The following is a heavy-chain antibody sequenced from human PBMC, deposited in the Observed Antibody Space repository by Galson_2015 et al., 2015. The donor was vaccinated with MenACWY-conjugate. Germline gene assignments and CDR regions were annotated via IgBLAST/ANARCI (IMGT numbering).Heavy chain of an antibody. V-gene: IGHV3-48*04. D-gene: IGHD3-9*01. CDR2: ISSSSSTI. CDR3: ARDSAILTGYYDHY. J-gene: IGHJ4*02. Sequence: SLRLSCAASGFTFSSYSMNWVRQAPGKGLEWVSYISSSSSTIYYADSVKGRFTISRDNAKNSLYLQMNSLRAEDTAVYYCARDSAILTGYYDHYWGQGTLVTVSS. CDR1: GFTFSSYS.